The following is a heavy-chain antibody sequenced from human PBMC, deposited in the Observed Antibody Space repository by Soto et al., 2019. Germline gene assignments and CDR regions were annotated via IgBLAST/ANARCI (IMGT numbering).Heavy chain of an antibody. Sequence: AVKVSCKASGGTFSSYAISWVRQAPGQGLEWMGGIIPIFGTANYAQKFQGRVTITADESTSTAYMELSSLRSEDTAVYYCAGXVSTTVTAYYYYYGMDVWGQGTTVTVSS. V-gene: IGHV1-69*13. CDR2: IIPIFGTA. D-gene: IGHD4-17*01. CDR3: AGXVSTTVTAYYYYYGMDV. J-gene: IGHJ6*01. CDR1: GGTFSSYA.